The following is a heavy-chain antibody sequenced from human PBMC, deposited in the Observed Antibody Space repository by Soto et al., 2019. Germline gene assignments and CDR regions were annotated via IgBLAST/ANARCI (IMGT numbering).Heavy chain of an antibody. CDR3: VGTIVVAGYDY. D-gene: IGHD6-19*01. V-gene: IGHV5-51*01. CDR1: GYSFASYW. Sequence: GESLKISCKASGYSFASYWIGWVRQMPGKGLEWMGIIYPGDSGTRYSPSFQGQVTISADKSISTAYLQWSSLKASDTAMYYCVGTIVVAGYDYWGQGTLVTVSS. J-gene: IGHJ4*02. CDR2: IYPGDSGT.